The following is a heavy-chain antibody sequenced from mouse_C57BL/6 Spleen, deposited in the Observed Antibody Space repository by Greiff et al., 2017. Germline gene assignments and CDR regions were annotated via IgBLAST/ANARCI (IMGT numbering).Heavy chain of an antibody. CDR1: GYTFTSYG. CDR3: ARKGTAQATFYAMDY. J-gene: IGHJ4*01. Sequence: SGAELARPGASVKLSCKASGYTFTSYGISWVKQRTGQGLEWIGEIYPRSGNTYYNEKFKGKTTLTADKSSSTAYMELRSLTSEDSAVYFCARKGTAQATFYAMDYWGQGTSVTVSS. CDR2: IYPRSGNT. D-gene: IGHD3-2*02. V-gene: IGHV1-81*01.